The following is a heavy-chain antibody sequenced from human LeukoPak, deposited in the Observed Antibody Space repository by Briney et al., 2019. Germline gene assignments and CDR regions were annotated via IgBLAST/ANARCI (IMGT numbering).Heavy chain of an antibody. V-gene: IGHV1-18*01. CDR2: ISAYNGNT. CDR1: GYTFTSYG. CDR3: ARVEQWLTNNWFDP. D-gene: IGHD6-19*01. Sequence: GASVKVSCKASGYTFTSYGISWVRQAPGQGLEWMGWISAYNGNTNYAQKLQGRVTMTTDTSTSTAYMELRSLRSDDTAVYYCARVEQWLTNNWFDPWGQGTLVTVSS. J-gene: IGHJ5*02.